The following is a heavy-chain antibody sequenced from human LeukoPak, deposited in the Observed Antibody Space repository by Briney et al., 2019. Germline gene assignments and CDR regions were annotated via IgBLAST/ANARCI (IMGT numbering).Heavy chain of an antibody. CDR1: GFTFGDYG. V-gene: IGHV3-9*01. CDR2: ITYHSGTI. D-gene: IGHD3-10*01. J-gene: IGHJ3*02. CDR3: VKDQYGSGSLYAFDI. Sequence: PGGSLRLSCAASGFTFGDYGMHWVRQAPGKGLEWVSGITYHSGTIGYADSVKGRFIISRDNAKNSLYLQMNSLRAEDTALYYCVKDQYGSGSLYAFDIWGPGTMVTVSS.